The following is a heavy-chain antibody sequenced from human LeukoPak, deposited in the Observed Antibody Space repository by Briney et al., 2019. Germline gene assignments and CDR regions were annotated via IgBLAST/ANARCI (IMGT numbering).Heavy chain of an antibody. CDR2: IYTSGST. Sequence: SETLSLTCTVSGGSISSYYWSWIRQPAGKGLEWIGRIYTSGSTNYNPSLKSRVTISVDQSQNQFSLKLTSVTAADTAVDYCARGELGPRGSWYFDLWGRGTLVTVSS. J-gene: IGHJ2*01. D-gene: IGHD3-10*01. V-gene: IGHV4-4*07. CDR1: GGSISSYY. CDR3: ARGELGPRGSWYFDL.